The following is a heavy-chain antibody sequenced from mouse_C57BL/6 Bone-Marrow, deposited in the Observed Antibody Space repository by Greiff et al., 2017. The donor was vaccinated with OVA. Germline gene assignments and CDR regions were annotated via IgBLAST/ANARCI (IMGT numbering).Heavy chain of an antibody. J-gene: IGHJ2*01. CDR1: GYTFTSYT. CDR3: ARDSNDSYYFDY. V-gene: IGHV1-4*01. Sequence: QVHVKQSGAELARPGASVKLSCKASGYTFTSYTMHWVKQRPGQGLEWIGYINPSSGYTKYNQKFKDKATLTADKSSSTAYMQLSSLTSEDSAVYYCARDSNDSYYFDYWGQGTTLTVSS. CDR2: INPSSGYT. D-gene: IGHD2-12*01.